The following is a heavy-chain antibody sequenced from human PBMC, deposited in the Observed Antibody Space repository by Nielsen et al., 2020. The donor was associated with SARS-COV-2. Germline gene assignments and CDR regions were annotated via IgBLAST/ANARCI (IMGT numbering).Heavy chain of an antibody. V-gene: IGHV1-2*04. CDR3: ARGPLRYGMDV. CDR2: LNPNSGGT. CDR1: GYTFTSYG. J-gene: IGHJ6*02. Sequence: ASVKVSCKASGYTFTSYGISWVRQAPEQGLEWMGWLNPNSGGTKYAQKFQGWVTMTRDTSISTAYMEMSRLRSDDTAVYYCARGPLRYGMDVWGQGTTVTVSS.